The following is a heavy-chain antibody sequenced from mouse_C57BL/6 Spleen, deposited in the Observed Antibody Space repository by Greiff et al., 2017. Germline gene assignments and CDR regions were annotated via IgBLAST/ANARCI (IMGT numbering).Heavy chain of an antibody. CDR2: INPSSGYT. Sequence: VQLQQSGAELAKPGASVKLSCKASGYTFTSYWMHWVKQRPGQGLEWIGYINPSSGYTKYNQKFKDKATLTADKSSSTAYMQLSSLTYEDSAVYYCARGGMYYYGSSYVSYFDVWGTGTTVTVSS. CDR3: ARGGMYYYGSSYVSYFDV. D-gene: IGHD1-1*01. V-gene: IGHV1-7*01. CDR1: GYTFTSYW. J-gene: IGHJ1*03.